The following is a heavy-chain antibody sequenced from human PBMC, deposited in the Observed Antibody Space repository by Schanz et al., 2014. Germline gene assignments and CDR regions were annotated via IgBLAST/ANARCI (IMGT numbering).Heavy chain of an antibody. D-gene: IGHD5-18*01. V-gene: IGHV3-21*01. J-gene: IGHJ4*02. CDR2: ISSRSSHI. CDR3: VRVSFADPRLYRGMDRDIDY. CDR1: GFSFSSYA. Sequence: EVQLLESGGGLVEPGGSLRLSCAASGFSFSSYAMGWVRQARGKGLEWVSSISSRSSHIYYADSVKGRFTVSRDNAKNSVYLQMNGLRVEDTAVYYCVRVSFADPRLYRGMDRDIDYWGQGTLVTVSS.